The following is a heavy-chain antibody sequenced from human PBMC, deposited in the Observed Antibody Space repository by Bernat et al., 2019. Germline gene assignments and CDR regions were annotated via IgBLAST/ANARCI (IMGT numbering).Heavy chain of an antibody. Sequence: EVQLLESGGGLVQPGGSLRLSCAASGFTFSSYAMSWVRQAPGKGLEWVSAISVSGGGPYYADSVKGRFTISRDNSKNTLYLQMNSLRAEDTAVYYCAKGSEYDFWSGYYRGADAFDIWGQGTMVTVSS. CDR2: ISVSGGGP. CDR3: AKGSEYDFWSGYYRGADAFDI. V-gene: IGHV3-23*01. CDR1: GFTFSSYA. J-gene: IGHJ3*02. D-gene: IGHD3-3*01.